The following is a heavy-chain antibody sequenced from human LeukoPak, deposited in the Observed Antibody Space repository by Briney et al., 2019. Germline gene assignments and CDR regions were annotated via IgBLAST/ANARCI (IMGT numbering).Heavy chain of an antibody. CDR3: AKDRSPVVITHVDY. CDR1: GFSFNTYG. CDR2: ISGSGGST. Sequence: PGGSLRLSCAASGFSFNTYGMSWVRQAPGKGLEWVSAISGSGGSTYYADSVKGRFTISRDNSKNTLYLQMNSLRAEDTAVYYCAKDRSPVVITHVDYWGQGTLVTVSS. D-gene: IGHD3-22*01. V-gene: IGHV3-23*01. J-gene: IGHJ4*02.